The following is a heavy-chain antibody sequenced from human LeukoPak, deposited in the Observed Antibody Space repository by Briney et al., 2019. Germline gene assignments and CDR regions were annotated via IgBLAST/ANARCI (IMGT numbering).Heavy chain of an antibody. V-gene: IGHV4-4*02. D-gene: IGHD3-22*01. CDR3: AGLVGRYSSGLYYYYFDY. J-gene: IGHJ4*02. CDR1: GDSINSLDL. CDR2: MYLSGTT. Sequence: SGTLSLTCTVSGDSINSLDLWSWVRQPPGKGLEWIGEMYLSGTTHSNPSVKSRVTISIDRSKNQFFLNLSSVTAADTAVYYCAGLVGRYSSGLYYYYFDYWGQGTLVTVSS.